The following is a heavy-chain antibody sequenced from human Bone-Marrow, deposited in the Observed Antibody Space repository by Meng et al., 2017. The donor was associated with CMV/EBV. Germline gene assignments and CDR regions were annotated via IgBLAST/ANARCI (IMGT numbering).Heavy chain of an antibody. D-gene: IGHD3-16*02. CDR3: ARAPPRRYKNWFDP. V-gene: IGHV4-34*01. CDR2: INHSGST. CDR1: GGSFSGYY. Sequence: CAVYGGSFSGYYWSWIRQPPGKGLEWIGEINHSGSTNYNPSLKSRVTISVDTSKNQFSLKLSSVTAADTAVYYCARAPPRRYKNWFDPWGQGTLVTVS. J-gene: IGHJ5*02.